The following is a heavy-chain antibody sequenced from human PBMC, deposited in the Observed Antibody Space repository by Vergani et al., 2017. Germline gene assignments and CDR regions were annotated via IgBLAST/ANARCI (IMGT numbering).Heavy chain of an antibody. V-gene: IGHV3-30*18. CDR2: ISYDGSRK. CDR1: GFTFKTYG. CDR3: AKDLASITGACNDSRYLDD. Sequence: QVQLVESRGGVVQSGRSLRLSCAASGFTFKTYGMHWVRQAPGKGLEWVALISYDGSRKFYSDSVKGRFTISRDNAKNTVHLQMNSLRPDDTAVYYCAKDLASITGACNDSRYLDDWGQGTLVTVSS. J-gene: IGHJ4*02. D-gene: IGHD1-20*01.